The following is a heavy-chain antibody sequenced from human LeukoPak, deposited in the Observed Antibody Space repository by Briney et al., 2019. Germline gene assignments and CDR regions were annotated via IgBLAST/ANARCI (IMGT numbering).Heavy chain of an antibody. J-gene: IGHJ3*02. D-gene: IGHD4-17*01. V-gene: IGHV4-4*07. CDR2: IYSSGAT. CDR3: AREGWDYGDYVALGDAFDI. Sequence: SETLSLTCTVSGGSLNVYYWSWIRQPAGKGLEWIGRIYSSGATTYNPSLRTRVTMSLDTSKNQFSLKLRSVTAADTALYYCAREGWDYGDYVALGDAFDIWGQGTMVTVSS. CDR1: GGSLNVYY.